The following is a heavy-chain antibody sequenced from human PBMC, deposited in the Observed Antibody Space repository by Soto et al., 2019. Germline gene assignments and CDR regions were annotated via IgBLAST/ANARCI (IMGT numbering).Heavy chain of an antibody. CDR3: AKDRGDYGDYGYYYGMDV. CDR1: GFTFSSYA. J-gene: IGHJ6*02. D-gene: IGHD4-17*01. V-gene: IGHV3-23*01. CDR2: ISGSGGST. Sequence: PGGSLRLSCSASGFTFSSYAMSWGRQAPGKGLECVSAISGSGGSTYYAESVKGWFTISRDNSKNTLYLQMNSLRAEDPAVYYCAKDRGDYGDYGYYYGMDVWGQGTTVTVSS.